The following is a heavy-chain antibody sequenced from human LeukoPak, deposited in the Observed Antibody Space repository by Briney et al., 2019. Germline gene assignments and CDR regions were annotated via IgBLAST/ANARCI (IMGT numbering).Heavy chain of an antibody. CDR2: ISYSGST. V-gene: IGHV4-34*01. CDR3: ARIQGEIVVVSTAIGP. D-gene: IGHD2-2*02. J-gene: IGHJ5*02. CDR1: GGSFSGYY. Sequence: PSETLSLTCAIYGGSFSGYYWSWIRQPPGKGLEWIGSISYSGSTNYNPSLKSRVTISVDTSKNQFSLRLTSVTAADTAVYYCARIQGEIVVVSTAIGPWGQGTLVSVSS.